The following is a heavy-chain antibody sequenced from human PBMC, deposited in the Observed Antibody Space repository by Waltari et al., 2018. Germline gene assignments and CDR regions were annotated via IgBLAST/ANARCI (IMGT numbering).Heavy chain of an antibody. V-gene: IGHV1-2*02. J-gene: IGHJ4*02. CDR1: GYTFTGYY. Sequence: QVQLVQSGAEVKKPGASVKVSCKASGYTFTGYYMHWVRQAPGQGLEWMGWINPNSGGTNYAQKCQGRVTMTRDTSISTAYMELSRLRSDDTAVYYCAREVPGGYCTGGVCRGGYYFDYWGQGTLVTVSS. D-gene: IGHD2-8*02. CDR3: AREVPGGYCTGGVCRGGYYFDY. CDR2: INPNSGGT.